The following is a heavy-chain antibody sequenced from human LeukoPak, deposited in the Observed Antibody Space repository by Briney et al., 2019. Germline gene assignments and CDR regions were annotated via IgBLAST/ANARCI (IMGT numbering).Heavy chain of an antibody. V-gene: IGHV4-59*01. D-gene: IGHD6-13*01. Sequence: PSETLFLTCTVSGGSISSYYWSWIRQPPGKGLEWIGYIYYSGSTNYNPSLKSRVTISVDTSKNQFSLKLSSVTAADTAVYYCAREQQLGPNDAFDIWGQGTMVTVSS. CDR1: GGSISSYY. CDR3: AREQQLGPNDAFDI. CDR2: IYYSGST. J-gene: IGHJ3*02.